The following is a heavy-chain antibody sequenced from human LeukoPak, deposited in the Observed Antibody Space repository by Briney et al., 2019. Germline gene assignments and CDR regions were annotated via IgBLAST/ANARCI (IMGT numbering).Heavy chain of an antibody. J-gene: IGHJ4*02. CDR1: GFTFIHYG. V-gene: IGHV3-7*01. CDR2: IKQDGSEK. Sequence: GGSLRLSCAASGFTFIHYGMNWVRQAPGKGLEWVANIKQDGSEKKYLDSVKGRFTISRDNAKNSMYLQMNSLRAEDTAVYYCARDEIYYDILTGYRHFDYWGQGTLVTVFS. CDR3: ARDEIYYDILTGYRHFDY. D-gene: IGHD3-9*01.